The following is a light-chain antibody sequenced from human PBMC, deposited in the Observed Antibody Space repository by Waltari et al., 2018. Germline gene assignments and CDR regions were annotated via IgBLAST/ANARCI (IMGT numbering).Light chain of an antibody. V-gene: IGKV3-11*01. J-gene: IGKJ3*01. CDR3: QQRGNWPPFT. CDR1: QSVDNY. CDR2: DAS. Sequence: EVVLTQSPATLSLSPGARATLSCRASQSVDNYLAWYQQKPGQAPRLLIYDASNRATGIPARFSGSGSGTDFTLTISSLEPEDFAVYYCQQRGNWPPFTFGPGTKVDIK.